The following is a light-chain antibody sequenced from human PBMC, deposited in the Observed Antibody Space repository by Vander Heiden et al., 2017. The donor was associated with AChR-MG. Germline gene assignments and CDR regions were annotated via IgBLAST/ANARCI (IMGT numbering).Light chain of an antibody. Sequence: DIQMTQSSSSLSAFVGDTVTIACWASQRISTYLNWYQQKPGKAPEVLIYAASGLQTGVPSRFSGSGSGTDFTLTISSLQPEDFGTYYCQQSDSTPPYTFGQGTRLEIK. CDR3: QQSDSTPPYT. J-gene: IGKJ2*01. CDR2: AAS. V-gene: IGKV1-39*01. CDR1: QRISTY.